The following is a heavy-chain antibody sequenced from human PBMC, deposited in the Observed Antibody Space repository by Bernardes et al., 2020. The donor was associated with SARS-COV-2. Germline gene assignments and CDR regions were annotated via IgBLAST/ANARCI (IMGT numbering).Heavy chain of an antibody. CDR3: AREGATGTTRAADAFDI. Sequence: SETLSLTCTVSGGSISSYYWGWIRQPPGKGLEWIGYIYYSGSTNYNPSLKSRVTISIDTSKNQFSLKLGSVTAADTAVYYCAREGATGTTRAADAFDIWGQGTVVTVSS. CDR2: IYYSGST. V-gene: IGHV4-59*01. CDR1: GGSISSYY. D-gene: IGHD1-1*01. J-gene: IGHJ3*02.